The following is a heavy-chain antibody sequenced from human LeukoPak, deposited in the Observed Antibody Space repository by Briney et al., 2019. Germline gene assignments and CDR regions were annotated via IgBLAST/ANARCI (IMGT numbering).Heavy chain of an antibody. Sequence: SETLSLTCSVSGVSMSSYYWMWIRQPPGKGLEWIARILHSGGTTYNPSLRSRATISIDTSKHQFSLELNSVTAADTAVYYCARGRVQLWLYYFDYWGQGTLVTVSS. CDR2: ILHSGGT. J-gene: IGHJ4*02. D-gene: IGHD5-18*01. CDR1: GVSMSSYY. CDR3: ARGRVQLWLYYFDY. V-gene: IGHV4-59*01.